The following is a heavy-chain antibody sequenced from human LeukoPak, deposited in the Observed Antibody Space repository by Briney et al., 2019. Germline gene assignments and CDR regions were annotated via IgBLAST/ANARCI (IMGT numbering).Heavy chain of an antibody. D-gene: IGHD7-27*01. Sequence: SETLSLTCTVSGGSISSYYWSWIRQPAGKGLEWIGRIYTSGSTNYNPSLKSRVTISVDTSKNQFSLKLSSVTAADTAVYYCARGRLTGDPDDAFDIWGQGTMVTVSS. J-gene: IGHJ3*02. V-gene: IGHV4-4*07. CDR3: ARGRLTGDPDDAFDI. CDR2: IYTSGST. CDR1: GGSISSYY.